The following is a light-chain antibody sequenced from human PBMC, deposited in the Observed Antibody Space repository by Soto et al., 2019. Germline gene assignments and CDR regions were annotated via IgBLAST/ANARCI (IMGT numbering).Light chain of an antibody. CDR2: DVS. CDR1: SSDVGAYNY. Sequence: QSVLTQPASVSGSPGQSITISCTGTSSDVGAYNYVSWYQQHPGKAPKLMIYDVSNRPSGVSNRFSGSTSGNVASLTISGLQAEDEADYYCSSYTSSTPVVFGGGTKVTVL. V-gene: IGLV2-14*01. CDR3: SSYTSSTPVV. J-gene: IGLJ2*01.